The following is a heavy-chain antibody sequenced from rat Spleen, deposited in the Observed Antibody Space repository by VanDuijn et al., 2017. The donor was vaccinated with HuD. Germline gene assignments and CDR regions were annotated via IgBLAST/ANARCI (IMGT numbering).Heavy chain of an antibody. D-gene: IGHD1-2*01. Sequence: QVQLKESGPGLVQPSQTLSLTCTVSGFSLTNFHVTWVRQPPGKGLEWIGVIWSGGSTDYNSALKSRLSISRDTSKSQVLLKMNSLQTEDTAMYFCARSGDYSSYRVMDAWGQGASVTVSS. CDR1: GFSLTNFH. V-gene: IGHV2-15*01. CDR3: ARSGDYSSYRVMDA. J-gene: IGHJ4*01. CDR2: IWSGGST.